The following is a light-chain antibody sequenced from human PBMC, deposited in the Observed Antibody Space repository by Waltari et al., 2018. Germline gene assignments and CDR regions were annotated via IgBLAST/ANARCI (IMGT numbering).Light chain of an antibody. Sequence: DIQLTQSPSFLSASVGDRVTITCRASHGINNNLAWYQQEPGKAPKLLIYSASTLQSGVPSRFSGSGSGTDFTLTISSLQPEDFATYFCQQLNSYLLFTFGPGTKVDIK. V-gene: IGKV1-9*01. J-gene: IGKJ3*01. CDR1: HGINNN. CDR3: QQLNSYLLFT. CDR2: SAS.